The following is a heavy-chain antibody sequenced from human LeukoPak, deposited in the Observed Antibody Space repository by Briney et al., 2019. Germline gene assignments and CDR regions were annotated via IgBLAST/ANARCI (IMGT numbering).Heavy chain of an antibody. CDR2: IYYSGST. J-gene: IGHJ4*02. CDR3: ARHDGAARPYYFDY. D-gene: IGHD6-6*01. Sequence: SETLSLTCTVSGGSISSSSYYWGWIRQPPGKGLEWIGSIYYSGSTYYNPSLKSRVTISVDTSKNQFSLKLSSVTAADTAVYYCARHDGAARPYYFDYWGQGTLVPVSS. V-gene: IGHV4-39*01. CDR1: GGSISSSSYY.